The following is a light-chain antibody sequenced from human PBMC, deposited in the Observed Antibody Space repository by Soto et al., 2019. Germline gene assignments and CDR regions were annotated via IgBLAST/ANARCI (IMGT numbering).Light chain of an antibody. CDR1: QSISSW. CDR2: AAS. Sequence: QMTQSPSTLSASVGDRVTITCRASQSISSWLAWYQQKPGQAPKLLIFAASSLQVGVPSRFSGSGSGTDFTLTISSLQPEDFATYYCLQNSDYPPTFGHGTKVDI. J-gene: IGKJ3*01. V-gene: IGKV1-6*01. CDR3: LQNSDYPPT.